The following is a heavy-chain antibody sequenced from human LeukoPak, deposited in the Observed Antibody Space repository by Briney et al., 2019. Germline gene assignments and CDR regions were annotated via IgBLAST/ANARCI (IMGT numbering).Heavy chain of an antibody. CDR1: GDSISSGDYY. CDR2: IYFSGST. J-gene: IGHJ5*02. CDR3: LRWFGP. Sequence: SETLSLTCTVSGDSISSGDYYWRWIRQPPGKGLEWIGYIYFSGSTYYNPSLKSRVTLSVDTSKNQFSLQLSSVTATDTAVYFCLRWFGPWGQGTLVTVSS. V-gene: IGHV4-30-4*01.